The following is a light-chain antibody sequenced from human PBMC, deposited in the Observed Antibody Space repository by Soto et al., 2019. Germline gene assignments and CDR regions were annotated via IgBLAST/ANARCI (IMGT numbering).Light chain of an antibody. J-gene: IGKJ1*01. CDR2: GAS. CDR1: QSLTNNY. CDR3: QQYEAVVT. V-gene: IGKV3-20*01. Sequence: EIVLTQSPGTLSLSPWERATLSCRASQSLTNNYFAWYQQKPGRALRLLIEGASTRATGIPDRFSGSGSGTDFTLTISRLEPEDVAVDYCQQYEAVVTFGQGTKVDIK.